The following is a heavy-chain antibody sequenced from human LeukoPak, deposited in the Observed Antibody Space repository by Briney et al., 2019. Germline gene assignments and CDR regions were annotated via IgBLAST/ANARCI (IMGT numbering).Heavy chain of an antibody. CDR3: ARGVVVVPAAIPHYYYYYYMDV. CDR2: IIPIFGTA. Sequence: SVKVSCKASGGTFSSYAISWVRQAPGQGLEWMGGIIPIFGTANYAQKFQGRVTITADESTSTAYMELSRLRSDDTAVYYCARGVVVVPAAIPHYYYYYYMDVWGKGTTVTVSS. J-gene: IGHJ6*03. CDR1: GGTFSSYA. D-gene: IGHD2-2*02. V-gene: IGHV1-69*13.